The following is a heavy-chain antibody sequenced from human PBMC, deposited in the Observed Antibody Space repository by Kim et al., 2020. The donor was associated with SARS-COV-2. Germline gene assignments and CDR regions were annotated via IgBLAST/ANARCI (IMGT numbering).Heavy chain of an antibody. D-gene: IGHD3-16*01. CDR2: IYHSRSS. V-gene: IGHV4-31*03. CDR3: ARAWGGCLWYLDL. CDR1: GGSISSGNHY. J-gene: IGHJ2*01. Sequence: SETLSLTCTVSGGSISSGNHYWSWIRQRPGKALEWIAYIYHSRSSYFNPSLRGRVAIDTSNNQFSLCLNSVTGADTAVYFCARAWGGCLWYLDLWGRGPLVTVSS.